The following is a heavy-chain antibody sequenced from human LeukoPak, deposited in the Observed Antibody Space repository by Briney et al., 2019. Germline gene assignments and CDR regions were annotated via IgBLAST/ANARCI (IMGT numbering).Heavy chain of an antibody. V-gene: IGHV4-30-4*08. CDR1: GGSISSGDYY. D-gene: IGHD5-12*01. Sequence: SQTLSLTCTVSGGSISSGDYYWSWIGHPPGKGLEWIGYIYYSGSTYYNPSLKSRVTISVDTSKNQFSLKLSSVTAADTAVYYSSRRYSGLPFDYWGQGTLHAVSS. J-gene: IGHJ4*02. CDR2: IYYSGST. CDR3: SRRYSGLPFDY.